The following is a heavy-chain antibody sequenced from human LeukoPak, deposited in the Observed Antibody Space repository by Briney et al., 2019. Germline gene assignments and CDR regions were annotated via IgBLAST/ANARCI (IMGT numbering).Heavy chain of an antibody. Sequence: GGSLRLSCAASGFTFSSNYMSWVRQAPGKGLEWVSIIYSGGGTYYADSVKGRFTISRDNSKNALYLQMNSLRAEDTAVYYCARGAIPYYFDYWGQGALVTVSS. D-gene: IGHD2-21*01. CDR1: GFTFSSNY. CDR2: IYSGGGT. J-gene: IGHJ4*02. V-gene: IGHV3-53*01. CDR3: ARGAIPYYFDY.